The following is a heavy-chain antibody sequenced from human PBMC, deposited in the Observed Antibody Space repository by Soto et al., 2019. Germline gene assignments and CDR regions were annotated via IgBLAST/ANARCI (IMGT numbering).Heavy chain of an antibody. D-gene: IGHD2-2*01. J-gene: IGHJ4*02. V-gene: IGHV4-39*01. Sequence: QLQLQESGPGLVEPSETLSLTCTVSGGSISSSSYYWGWIRQPPGKGLEWIGSIYYSGSTYYNPSLRRRVTISLYTSKNKFSRKLSSVTAADTAVYYCASSFVVVPAAPDYWGQGTLVTFPS. CDR3: ASSFVVVPAAPDY. CDR2: IYYSGST. CDR1: GGSISSSSYY.